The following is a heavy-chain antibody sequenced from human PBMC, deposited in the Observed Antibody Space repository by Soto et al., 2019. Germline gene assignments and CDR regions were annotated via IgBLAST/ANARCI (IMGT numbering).Heavy chain of an antibody. CDR1: GGSFTDYK. D-gene: IGHD4-17*01. V-gene: IGHV4-34*01. CDR2: IRHNGDT. J-gene: IGHJ5*02. CDR3: AGGPDYGDYDA. Sequence: QVQLRQWGAGLLKPSETLSLTCVVSGGSFTDYKWTWIRQSPEKGLAWIGEIRHNGDTDSKPSLRSRLTMSLDTSKNQFSLHLSSVTSADTAVYFCAGGPDYGDYDAWGQGTLVTVSS.